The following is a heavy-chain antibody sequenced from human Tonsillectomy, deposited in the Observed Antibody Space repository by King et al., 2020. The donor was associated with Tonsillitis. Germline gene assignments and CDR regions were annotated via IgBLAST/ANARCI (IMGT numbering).Heavy chain of an antibody. CDR2: INPNSGCT. Sequence: QLVQSGAEVKKPGASVKVSCKASGYTFTGYYMHWVRQAPGHGLEWMGWINPNSGCTNYAQKFQGRVTMTRDTSITTSYMELSSLRSDDTAVYYGARCSSGWYNCFDPWGQGTLVTVSS. V-gene: IGHV1-2*02. CDR3: ARCSSGWYNCFDP. J-gene: IGHJ5*02. D-gene: IGHD6-19*01. CDR1: GYTFTGYY.